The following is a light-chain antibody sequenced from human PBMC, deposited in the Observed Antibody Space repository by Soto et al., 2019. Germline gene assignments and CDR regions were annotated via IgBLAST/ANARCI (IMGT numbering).Light chain of an antibody. CDR3: QQSYSVPHT. V-gene: IGKV1-39*01. J-gene: IGKJ2*01. Sequence: DIQMTQSPSSLSASVGDSVTITCRASQNIFSFLGWYQHKPGKAPELLIYGASSLRSGAASRFSGRGSGTDFALTISNLQPEDSATFYCQQSYSVPHTFGQGTKVDIK. CDR1: QNIFSF. CDR2: GAS.